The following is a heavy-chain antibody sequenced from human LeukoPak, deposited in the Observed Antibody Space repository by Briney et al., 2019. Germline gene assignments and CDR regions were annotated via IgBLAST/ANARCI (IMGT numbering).Heavy chain of an antibody. V-gene: IGHV4-59*01. Sequence: SETLSLTCTVSGDSISNYYCNWIRQSPGKGLEWLGYIHNSGGTKYNPSLNSRVSISVDTSRNQFSLKLSSVTAADTAVYYCATGVGWLLLSWGQGTLVTVSS. CDR3: ATGVGWLLLS. CDR1: GDSISNYY. J-gene: IGHJ5*02. CDR2: IHNSGGT. D-gene: IGHD3-22*01.